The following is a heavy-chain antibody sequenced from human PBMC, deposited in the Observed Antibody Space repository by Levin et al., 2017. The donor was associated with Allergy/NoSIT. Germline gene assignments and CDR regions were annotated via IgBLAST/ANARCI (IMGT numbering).Heavy chain of an antibody. J-gene: IGHJ2*01. CDR3: VKDVAAAGNYWHFDL. Sequence: SCAASGFRFSSYVMAWVRQAPGKGLEWVSAITSYGDATYYSDSVKGRFTISRDNSNNTVFLHMHSLRGEDSGLYYCVKDVAAAGNYWHFDLWGRGTVVTVSS. CDR2: ITSYGDAT. CDR1: GFRFSSYV. D-gene: IGHD6-13*01. V-gene: IGHV3-23*01.